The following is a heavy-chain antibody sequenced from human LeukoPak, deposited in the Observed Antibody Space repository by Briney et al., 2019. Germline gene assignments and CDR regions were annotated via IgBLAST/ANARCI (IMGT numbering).Heavy chain of an antibody. D-gene: IGHD6-13*01. J-gene: IGHJ4*02. V-gene: IGHV1-8*01. Sequence: PMASVKVSCKASGYTFTSYDINWVRQATGQGLEWMGWMNPNSGNTGYAQKFQGRVTITRNTSISTAYMELSSLRSEDTAVYYCAIRRSGSWGVFDYWGQGTLVTVSS. CDR3: AIRRSGSWGVFDY. CDR2: MNPNSGNT. CDR1: GYTFTSYD.